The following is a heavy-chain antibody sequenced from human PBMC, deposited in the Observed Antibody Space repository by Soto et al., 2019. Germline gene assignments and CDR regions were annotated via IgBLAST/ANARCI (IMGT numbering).Heavy chain of an antibody. CDR2: ISGSGGST. J-gene: IGHJ4*02. CDR3: AKTTWSLTGYPFDY. CDR1: GFTFSRYA. V-gene: IGHV3-23*01. Sequence: PGGSLILSGAASGFTFSRYAMSWVRQAPGKGLEWVSAISGSGGSTYYADSGKGRFTMSRDNSTSTMYLKMNSLRAEDTAVYYCAKTTWSLTGYPFDYWGQGTLVTVSS. D-gene: IGHD3-9*01.